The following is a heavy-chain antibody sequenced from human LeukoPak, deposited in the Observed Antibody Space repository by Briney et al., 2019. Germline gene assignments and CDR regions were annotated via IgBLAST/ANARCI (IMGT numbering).Heavy chain of an antibody. CDR1: GGSISSYY. CDR3: ARHYSYYGSGTYFDS. V-gene: IGHV4-59*01. D-gene: IGHD3-10*01. J-gene: IGHJ4*02. CDR2: IYYSGST. Sequence: SETLSLTCTVSGGSISSYYWSWIRQPPGKGLEWIGYIYYSGSTNYNPSLKSRVTISVDTSKNQFSLKVTSVTAADTAVYYCARHYSYYGSGTYFDSWGQGTLVTVSS.